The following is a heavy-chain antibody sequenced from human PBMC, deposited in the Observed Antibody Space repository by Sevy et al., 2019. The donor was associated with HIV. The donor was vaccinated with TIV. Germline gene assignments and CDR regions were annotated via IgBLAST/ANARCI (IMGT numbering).Heavy chain of an antibody. CDR1: GFTFDDYA. CDR2: ISWNSGSI. CDR3: AKDSPGIAARPWRGAFDI. J-gene: IGHJ3*02. Sequence: GGSLRLSCAASGFTFDDYAMHWVRQAPGKGLEWVSGISWNSGSIGSADSVKGRFTISRDNAKNSLYLQMNSLRAEDTGLYYCAKDSPGIAARPWRGAFDIWGQGTMVTVSS. D-gene: IGHD6-6*01. V-gene: IGHV3-9*01.